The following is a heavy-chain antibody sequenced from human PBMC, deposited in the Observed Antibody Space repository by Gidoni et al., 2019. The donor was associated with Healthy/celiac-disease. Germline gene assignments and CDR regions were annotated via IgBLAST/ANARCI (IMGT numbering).Heavy chain of an antibody. CDR3: ARDLCSSCGFDY. Sequence: QVQLQESGPGLVKPSETLSLTCTVSGGSISSYYWSWIRQPPGKGLEWIGYIYYSGSTNYNPSLKSRVTISVDTSKNQFSLKLSSVTAADTAVYYCARDLCSSCGFDYWGQGTLVTVSS. CDR2: IYYSGST. CDR1: GGSISSYY. J-gene: IGHJ4*02. D-gene: IGHD2-2*01. V-gene: IGHV4-59*01.